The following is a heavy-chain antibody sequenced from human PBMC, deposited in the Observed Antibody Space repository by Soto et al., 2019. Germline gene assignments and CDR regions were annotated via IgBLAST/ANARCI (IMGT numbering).Heavy chain of an antibody. CDR3: ARGDGDYYDGNGYLGRH. Sequence: GSLRLSCAACGFTFSSYWMYWVRLALGKGLVWVARIKSDGSGTIYADSVKGRLTISRDNARNTLYLQMNSLRAEDTAVYFCARGDGDYYDGNGYLGRHWGQGTLVTVSS. CDR2: IKSDGSGT. J-gene: IGHJ4*02. CDR1: GFTFSSYW. D-gene: IGHD3-22*01. V-gene: IGHV3-74*01.